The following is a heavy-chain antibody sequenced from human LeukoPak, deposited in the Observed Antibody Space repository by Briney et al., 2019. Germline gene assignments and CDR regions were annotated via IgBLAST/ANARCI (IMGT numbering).Heavy chain of an antibody. CDR3: TRRYGGHSGWAGYHDS. CDR2: IRTDGTST. J-gene: IGHJ4*02. D-gene: IGHD6-19*01. V-gene: IGHV3-64*01. Sequence: PVGSLRLSCVASGFRFSDYTMHWVRQAPGKGLEYVSAIRTDGTSTFYPSSVKGRFTISRDNSKSTLYLQMGSLRAEDTAVYYCTRRYGGHSGWAGYHDSWGQGALVTVSS. CDR1: GFRFSDYT.